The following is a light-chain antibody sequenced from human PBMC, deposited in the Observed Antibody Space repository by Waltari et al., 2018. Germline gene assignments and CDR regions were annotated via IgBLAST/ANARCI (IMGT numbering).Light chain of an antibody. Sequence: QSSLTQPASVSGSPGPSITISCPGATRHLGLYTLFSWYQQHPGKVPKLLIFEGVKRPSGVSNRFAGSKSVTPAALTISGLQADDEADYFCASYVNYTTFHVVFGVGTKLTVL. CDR1: TRHLGLYTL. CDR2: EGV. CDR3: ASYVNYTTFHVV. J-gene: IGLJ2*01. V-gene: IGLV2-23*03.